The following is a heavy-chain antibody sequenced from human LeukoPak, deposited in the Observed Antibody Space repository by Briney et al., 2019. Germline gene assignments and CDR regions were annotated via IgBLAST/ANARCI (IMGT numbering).Heavy chain of an antibody. CDR2: INAGNGNT. J-gene: IGHJ4*02. V-gene: IGHV1-3*01. Sequence: ASVTATFKASGYTFTSYAFHWVRQAPGQRVGGMGGINAGNGNTKNSQKFQGRVTITRDTSASTAYMELSSLRSEDTAVYYCAITAVAGTLGFDYWGQGTLVTVSS. CDR3: AITAVAGTLGFDY. CDR1: GYTFTSYA. D-gene: IGHD6-19*01.